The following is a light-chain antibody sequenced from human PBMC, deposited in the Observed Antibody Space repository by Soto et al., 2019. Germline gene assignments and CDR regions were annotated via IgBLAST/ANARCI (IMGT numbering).Light chain of an antibody. Sequence: QSALTQPASVSGSPGQSITISCTGTSSDVGSYDFVSWFQQHPGRAPKLMIYEAYKRPSGVSSRFSGSKSGNTASLTISGLQAEDEGDYYCCSYAGSSTFVFGSGTQLTVL. CDR3: CSYAGSSTFV. CDR2: EAY. J-gene: IGLJ7*01. V-gene: IGLV2-23*01. CDR1: SSDVGSYDF.